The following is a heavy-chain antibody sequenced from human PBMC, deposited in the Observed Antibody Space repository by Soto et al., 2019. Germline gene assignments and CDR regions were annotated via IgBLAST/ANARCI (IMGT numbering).Heavy chain of an antibody. V-gene: IGHV5-10-1*01. J-gene: IGHJ6*02. CDR1: GYSFTSYW. D-gene: IGHD3-3*01. CDR2: IDPSDSYT. Sequence: PGESRKISCKGSGYSFTSYWISWVRQMPGKGLEWMGRIDPSDSYTNYSPSFQGHVTISADKSISTAYLQWSSLKASDTAMYYCASGHYDFWSGYYQLGMDVWGQGTTVTVSS. CDR3: ASGHYDFWSGYYQLGMDV.